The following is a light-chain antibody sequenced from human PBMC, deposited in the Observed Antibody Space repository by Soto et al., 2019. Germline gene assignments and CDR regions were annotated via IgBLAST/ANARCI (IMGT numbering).Light chain of an antibody. CDR3: QHYDSLPIT. J-gene: IGKJ5*01. V-gene: IGKV3-20*01. CDR1: QSVSSSY. CDR2: GAS. Sequence: EIVLTQPPGTLSLSPGERATLSCRASQSVSSSYLAWYQQKPGQPPRLLIYGASSRATGIPDRFSGSGSGTDFTLTISRLEPEDFAVFYCQHYDSLPITFGQGTRLEI.